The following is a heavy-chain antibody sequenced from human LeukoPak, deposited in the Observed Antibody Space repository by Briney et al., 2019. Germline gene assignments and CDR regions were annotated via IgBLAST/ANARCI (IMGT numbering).Heavy chain of an antibody. D-gene: IGHD3-3*01. J-gene: IGHJ4*02. CDR1: GASISSGAYS. CDR3: ARTITIFGALGYFDY. CDR2: IYYSGNT. V-gene: IGHV4-31*03. Sequence: SQTLSLTCTVSGASISSGAYSWSWVRQHPGKGLEWIAYIYYSGNTYYNPSLKRRVTISVDTSKNQFSLKLSSVTAADTAVYYCARTITIFGALGYFDYWGQGTLVTVSS.